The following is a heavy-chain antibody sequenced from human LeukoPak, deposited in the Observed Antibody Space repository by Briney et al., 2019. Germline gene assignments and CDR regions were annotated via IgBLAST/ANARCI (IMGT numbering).Heavy chain of an antibody. J-gene: IGHJ4*02. Sequence: SETLSLTCTVSGGSISSGGCYWSRIRQPAGKGLEWIGYIYHSGSTYYNPSLKSRVTISVDRSKNQFSLKLSSVTAADTAVYYCAREDRGSALDYWGQGTLVTVSS. CDR2: IYHSGST. D-gene: IGHD1-26*01. CDR3: AREDRGSALDY. V-gene: IGHV4-30-2*01. CDR1: GGSISSGGCY.